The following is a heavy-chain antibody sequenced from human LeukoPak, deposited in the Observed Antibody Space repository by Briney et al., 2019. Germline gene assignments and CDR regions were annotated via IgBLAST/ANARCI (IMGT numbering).Heavy chain of an antibody. J-gene: IGHJ4*02. CDR1: GGSNNTYY. D-gene: IGHD4-17*01. V-gene: IGHV4-59*01. Sequence: SETLSLTCTVSGGSNNTYYWSWIRQPPGKGLEWIGYIHYSGSTNYNPSLKSRVTISVDTSKKQFSLKLSSVTAADTAVYYCAKESQPTVTRGYFDYWGQGTLVTVSS. CDR2: IHYSGST. CDR3: AKESQPTVTRGYFDY.